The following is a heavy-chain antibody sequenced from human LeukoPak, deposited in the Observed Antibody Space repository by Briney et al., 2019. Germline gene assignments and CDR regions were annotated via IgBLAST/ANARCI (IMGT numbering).Heavy chain of an antibody. CDR1: GFTFTDHY. CDR3: CFSYVPGKDAYFDL. CDR2: IRNRPKSYTT. D-gene: IGHD3-10*02. J-gene: IGHJ5*02. Sequence: GGSLRLSCATSGFTFTDHYMDWVHLAPGKGLDWVARIRNRPKSYTTEYAASVKGRFTISRDDSKSSLSLQMSGLRTEDTAMYYCCFSYVPGKDAYFDLRGQGTLVTVSS. V-gene: IGHV3-72*01.